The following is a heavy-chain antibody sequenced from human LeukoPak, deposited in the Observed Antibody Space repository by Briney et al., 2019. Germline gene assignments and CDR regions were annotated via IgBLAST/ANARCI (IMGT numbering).Heavy chain of an antibody. CDR1: GGSISSGSYY. Sequence: KSSETLSLTCTVSGGSISSGSYYWSWIRQPAGKGLEWIGRIYTSGSTNYNPSLKSRVTISVDTSKNQFSLKLSSVTAADTAIYYCGGSRDGYIDYWGQGTLVTVSS. CDR2: IYTSGST. CDR3: GGSRDGYIDY. V-gene: IGHV4-61*02. J-gene: IGHJ4*02. D-gene: IGHD5-24*01.